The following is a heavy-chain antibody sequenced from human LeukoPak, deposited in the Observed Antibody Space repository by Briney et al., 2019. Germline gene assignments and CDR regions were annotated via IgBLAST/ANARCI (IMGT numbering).Heavy chain of an antibody. CDR1: GYSISSGYY. Sequence: PSETLSLTCTISGYSISSGYYWGWIRPPPGKGLEWIGSIDHTGSTYYNPSLKSRVTISLDTSENQFSLKLSSVTAADTAVYYCARDLYSSGWGYFDYWGQGTLVTVSS. V-gene: IGHV4-38-2*02. D-gene: IGHD6-19*01. CDR3: ARDLYSSGWGYFDY. CDR2: IDHTGST. J-gene: IGHJ4*02.